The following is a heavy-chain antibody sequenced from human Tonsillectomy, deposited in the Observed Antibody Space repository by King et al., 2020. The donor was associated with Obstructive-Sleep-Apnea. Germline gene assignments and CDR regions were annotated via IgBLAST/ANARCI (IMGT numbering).Heavy chain of an antibody. CDR1: GYTFTSYY. CDR3: ASSLRYYDSSGPSPPPGMDV. V-gene: IGHV1-46*01. CDR2: INPSGGST. D-gene: IGHD3-22*01. Sequence: QLVQSGAEVKKPGASVKVSCKASGYTFTSYYMHWVRQAPGQGLEWMGIINPSGGSTSYAQKFQGRVTMTRDTSTSTVYMELSSLRSEDTAVYYCASSLRYYDSSGPSPPPGMDVWGQGTTVTVSS. J-gene: IGHJ6*02.